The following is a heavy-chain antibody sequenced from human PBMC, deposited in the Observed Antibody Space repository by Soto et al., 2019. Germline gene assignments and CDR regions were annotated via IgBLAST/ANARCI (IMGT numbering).Heavy chain of an antibody. Sequence: QVQLQQWGAGLLKPSETLSLSCAVYGESFSGYYWSWIRQPPGKGLEWIGKINRSGSTKYNPSLKSRDPIAVDTSKNQFSLKLSSVTAADTAVYYCARGRDLGGTYLDYWGQGTLVTVSS. CDR3: ARGRDLGGTYLDY. CDR2: INRSGST. CDR1: GESFSGYY. V-gene: IGHV4-34*01. D-gene: IGHD1-1*01. J-gene: IGHJ4*02.